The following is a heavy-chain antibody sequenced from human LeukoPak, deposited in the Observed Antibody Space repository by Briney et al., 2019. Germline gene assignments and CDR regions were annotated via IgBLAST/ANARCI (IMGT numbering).Heavy chain of an antibody. V-gene: IGHV3-30*04. J-gene: IGHJ4*02. CDR1: GFTFSSYA. CDR3: AREGSIAVAGTFDY. Sequence: PGGSLRLSCAASGFTFSSYAMHWVRQAPGKGLEWGAVISYDGSNKYYADSVKGRFTISRDNSKNTLYLQMNSLRAEDTAVYYCAREGSIAVAGTFDYWGQGTLVTVSS. CDR2: ISYDGSNK. D-gene: IGHD6-19*01.